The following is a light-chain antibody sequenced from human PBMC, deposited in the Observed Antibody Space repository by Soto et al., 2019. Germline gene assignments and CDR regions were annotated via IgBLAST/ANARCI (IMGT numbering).Light chain of an antibody. Sequence: QSALTQPASVSGSPGQSITIACTGTNRDVGSYNLVSWYQQRPGEAPKLIISEVRNRPSGISYRFTGSKSGNTASLTISGLQAEDEADYYCAAWDDSLSGYVFGTGTKLTVL. CDR1: NRDVGSYNL. J-gene: IGLJ1*01. CDR3: AAWDDSLSGYV. V-gene: IGLV2-14*01. CDR2: EVR.